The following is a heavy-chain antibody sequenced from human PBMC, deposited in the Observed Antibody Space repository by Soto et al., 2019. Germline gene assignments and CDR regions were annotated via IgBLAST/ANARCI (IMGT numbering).Heavy chain of an antibody. CDR1: GFTVSSNY. Sequence: GGSLRLSCAASGFTVSSNYMSWVRQAPGKGLEWVSVIYSGGSTYYADSVKGRFTISRDNSKNTLYLQMNSLRAEDTAVYYCARDGILTPFDYWGQGTLVTVSS. J-gene: IGHJ4*02. CDR2: IYSGGST. D-gene: IGHD3-9*01. V-gene: IGHV3-66*01. CDR3: ARDGILTPFDY.